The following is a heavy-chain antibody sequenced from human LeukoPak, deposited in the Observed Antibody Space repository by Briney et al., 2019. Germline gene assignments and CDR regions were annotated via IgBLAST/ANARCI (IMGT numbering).Heavy chain of an antibody. D-gene: IGHD7-27*01. Sequence: GRSLRLSCAACGFTFSRYAMHWVREAPGKGLEWVAVISYVGSNKYYADYVKGRFTISRDNSMNTVYLQMNSLRVEETAVYYCARDSPGANCGSSYCGSCGQGKRVIVSS. V-gene: IGHV3-30-3*01. J-gene: IGHJ4*02. CDR3: ARDSPGANCGSSYCGS. CDR2: ISYVGSNK. CDR1: GFTFSRYA.